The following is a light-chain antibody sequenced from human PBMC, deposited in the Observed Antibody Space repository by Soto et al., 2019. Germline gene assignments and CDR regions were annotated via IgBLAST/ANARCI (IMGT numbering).Light chain of an antibody. V-gene: IGKV3-20*01. CDR1: QSVSSSY. Sequence: EIVLTQSPGTLSLSPGERATLSCRASQSVSSSYLAWYQQKPGQAPRLLIHGASSRATGIPDRFXXXXXXXXXXXXISRLEPEDFAVYYCQQYGNSRPWTFGQGTKVEIK. CDR2: GAS. CDR3: QQYGNSRPWT. J-gene: IGKJ1*01.